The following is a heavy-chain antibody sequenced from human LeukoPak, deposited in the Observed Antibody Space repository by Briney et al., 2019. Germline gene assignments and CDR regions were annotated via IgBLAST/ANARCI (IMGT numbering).Heavy chain of an antibody. CDR3: AKAGGAVVVPAAMGYYYYYGMDV. V-gene: IGHV3-23*01. D-gene: IGHD2-2*01. J-gene: IGHJ6*02. Sequence: GGSLRLSCAASGFTVSSNYMSWVRQAPGKGLEWVSAISGSGGSTYYADSVKGRFTISRDNSKNTLYLQMNSLRAEDTAVYYCAKAGGAVVVPAAMGYYYYYGMDVWGQGTTVTVSS. CDR1: GFTVSSNY. CDR2: ISGSGGST.